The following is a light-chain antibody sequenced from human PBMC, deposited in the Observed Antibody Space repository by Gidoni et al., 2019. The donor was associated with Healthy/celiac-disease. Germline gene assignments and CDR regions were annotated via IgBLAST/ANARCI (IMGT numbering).Light chain of an antibody. J-gene: IGKJ1*01. CDR2: WAS. Sequence: DIVMTPSPDSLDVSLGERATINCKSSQSVLYSSNNKNYLAWYQQKPGQPPKLLIYWASTRESGVPDRFSGSGSGTDFTLTISSLQAEDVAVYYCQQYYSTPWTFGQGTKVEIK. CDR3: QQYYSTPWT. V-gene: IGKV4-1*01. CDR1: QSVLYSSNNKNY.